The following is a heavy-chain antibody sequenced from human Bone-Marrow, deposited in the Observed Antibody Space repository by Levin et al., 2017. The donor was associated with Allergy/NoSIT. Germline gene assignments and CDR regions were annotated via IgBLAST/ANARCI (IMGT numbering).Heavy chain of an antibody. CDR3: ARGWATNWGSPPGH. CDR2: TSYDGRTK. J-gene: IGHJ4*02. D-gene: IGHD7-27*01. CDR1: GFLFDSYS. Sequence: PGGSLRLSCTASGFLFDSYSMFWVRQAPGKGLDWVAVTSYDGRTKNYAASVKGRFTISRDNSKNSLYLQMNSLQADDTSLYFCARGWATNWGSPPGHWGQGTLVIVSS. V-gene: IGHV3-30*04.